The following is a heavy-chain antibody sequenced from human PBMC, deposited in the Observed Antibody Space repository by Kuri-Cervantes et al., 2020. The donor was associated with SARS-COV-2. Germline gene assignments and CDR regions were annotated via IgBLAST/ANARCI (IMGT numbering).Heavy chain of an antibody. Sequence: GESLKISCAASGFTFSSYAMSWVRQAPGKGLEWVSAISGSGGSTYYADSVKGRFTISRDNSKNTLYLQMNSLRAEDPAVYYCANLQWLLIDDAFDIWGQGTMVTVSS. J-gene: IGHJ3*02. V-gene: IGHV3-23*01. CDR1: GFTFSSYA. CDR2: ISGSGGST. CDR3: ANLQWLLIDDAFDI. D-gene: IGHD3-22*01.